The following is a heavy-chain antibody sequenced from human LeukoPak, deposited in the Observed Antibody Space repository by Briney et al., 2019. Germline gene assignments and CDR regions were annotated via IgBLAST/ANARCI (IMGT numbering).Heavy chain of an antibody. CDR1: GFTFSNFW. D-gene: IGHD4-23*01. CDR2: ISGSGGST. J-gene: IGHJ4*02. V-gene: IGHV3-23*01. Sequence: GGSLRLSCAASGFTFSNFWMGWVRQAPGKGLEWVPAISGSGGSTYYADSVKGRFTISRDNSKNTLYLQMNSLRAEDTAVYYCANARWYLDYWGQGTLVTVSS. CDR3: ANARWYLDY.